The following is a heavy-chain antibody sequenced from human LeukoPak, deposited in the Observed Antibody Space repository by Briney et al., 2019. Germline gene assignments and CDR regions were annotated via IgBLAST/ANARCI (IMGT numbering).Heavy chain of an antibody. Sequence: PGGSLRLSCAASGFTFSNAWMSWVRQAPGKGLEWVGRIKSKTDGGTTDYAAPVKGRFTISRDDSKNTLYLQMNSLKTEDTAVFFRLIIITFGGGQGTLVTVSS. CDR2: IKSKTDGGTT. J-gene: IGHJ4*02. CDR3: LIIITFG. D-gene: IGHD3-16*01. CDR1: GFTFSNAW. V-gene: IGHV3-15*01.